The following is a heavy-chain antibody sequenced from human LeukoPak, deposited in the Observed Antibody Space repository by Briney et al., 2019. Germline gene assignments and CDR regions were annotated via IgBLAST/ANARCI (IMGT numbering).Heavy chain of an antibody. CDR1: GGSISSYY. D-gene: IGHD3-3*01. J-gene: IGHJ6*02. CDR2: IYTSGST. CDR3: ARDATSGYRYYYYGMDV. Sequence: SETLSLTCTVSGGSISSYYWSWIRQPAGKGLEWIGRIYTSGSTNYNPSLKSRVTISVDTSKNQFSLKLSSVTAADTAVYYCARDATSGYRYYYYGMDVWGQRTTVTVSS. V-gene: IGHV4-4*07.